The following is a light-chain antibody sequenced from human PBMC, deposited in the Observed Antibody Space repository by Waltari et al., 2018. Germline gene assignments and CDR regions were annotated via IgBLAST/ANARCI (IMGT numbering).Light chain of an antibody. J-gene: IGLJ2*01. CDR2: DVS. CDR1: SSDVGGYNY. CDR3: SSYTSSSTLVV. V-gene: IGLV2-14*03. Sequence: QSALTQPASVSGSPGQSITISCTGTSSDVGGYNYVSWYQQHPGKAPKPMIYDVSNRPAVVSNRFPGSKSGNTASLTISGLQAEDEADYYCSSYTSSSTLVVFGGGTKLTVL.